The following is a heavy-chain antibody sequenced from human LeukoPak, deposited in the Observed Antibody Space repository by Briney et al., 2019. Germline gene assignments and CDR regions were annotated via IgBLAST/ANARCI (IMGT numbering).Heavy chain of an antibody. Sequence: GGSLRLSCAASGFTFSSYWMSWVRQAPGKGLEWVANIKQDGSEKYYVDSVKGRFTISRDNAKNSLYLQMNGLRAEDTAVYYCARDREDTAMVRRSDYWGQGTLVTVSS. J-gene: IGHJ4*02. CDR1: GFTFSSYW. D-gene: IGHD5-18*01. CDR3: ARDREDTAMVRRSDY. CDR2: IKQDGSEK. V-gene: IGHV3-7*01.